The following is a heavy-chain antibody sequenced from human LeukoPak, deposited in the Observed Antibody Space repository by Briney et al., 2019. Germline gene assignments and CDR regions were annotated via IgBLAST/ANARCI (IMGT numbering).Heavy chain of an antibody. CDR2: IYTSGSA. CDR3: VRGGGYSSSLNAFDI. V-gene: IGHV4-4*07. Sequence: PSETLSLTCTVSGGSISGYYWIWIREPAGKGLEWIGRIYTSGSANYNPSLKSRVTLSEDTSKNQFSLRLSSVTAADTAVYYCVRGGGYSSSLNAFDIWGPGTMVTVSS. D-gene: IGHD6-13*01. J-gene: IGHJ3*02. CDR1: GGSISGYY.